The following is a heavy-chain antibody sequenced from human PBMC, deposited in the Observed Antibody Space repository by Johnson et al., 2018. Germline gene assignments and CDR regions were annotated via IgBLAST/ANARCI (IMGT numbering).Heavy chain of an antibody. CDR3: ARDSLTSDAFDM. Sequence: VQLVEYGGGVVQPGRALRLSCAASGFTFSSYVMHWVRQAPGKGLEWVAVIWYDGSPIYYADSVKGRFTISRDNSKNTLYLQMDSLRAEDTAVYSCARDSLTSDAFDMWGQGTLVTVSS. CDR2: IWYDGSPI. CDR1: GFTFSSYV. J-gene: IGHJ3*02. V-gene: IGHV3-33*01.